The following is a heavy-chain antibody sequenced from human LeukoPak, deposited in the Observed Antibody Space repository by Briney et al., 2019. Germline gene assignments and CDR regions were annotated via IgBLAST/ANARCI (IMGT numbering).Heavy chain of an antibody. J-gene: IGHJ4*02. CDR1: GFTFTSYW. CDR3: AKYYGSGSCKPYDY. V-gene: IGHV3-7*05. D-gene: IGHD3-10*01. Sequence: GGSLRLSCAVSGFTFTSYWMSWVRQAPGKGLEWVANIRQDGSEKYYVDSVKGRFSISRDNAKKSLYLQMNSLRAEDTAVYYCAKYYGSGSCKPYDYWGQGTLVTVSS. CDR2: IRQDGSEK.